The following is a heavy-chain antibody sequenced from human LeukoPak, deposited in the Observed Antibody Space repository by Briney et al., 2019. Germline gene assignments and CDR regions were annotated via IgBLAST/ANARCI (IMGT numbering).Heavy chain of an antibody. CDR1: GYTFTGYY. Sequence: GASVKVSCKASGYTFTGYYMHWVRQAPGQGLEWMGGIIPIFGTANYAQKFQGRVTITADESTSTAYMELSSLRSEDTAVYYCARGAMATTYYFDYWGQGTLVTVSS. J-gene: IGHJ4*02. CDR2: IIPIFGTA. CDR3: ARGAMATTYYFDY. V-gene: IGHV1-69*13. D-gene: IGHD5-24*01.